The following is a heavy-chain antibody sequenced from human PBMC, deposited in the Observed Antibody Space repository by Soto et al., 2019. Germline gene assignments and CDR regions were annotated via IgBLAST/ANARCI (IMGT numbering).Heavy chain of an antibody. CDR1: GYTFPSCG. J-gene: IGHJ4*02. CDR3: ARGYYYDSSGSLTDY. CDR2: ISAYNGNT. D-gene: IGHD3-22*01. Sequence: ASVKVSFKVSGYTFPSCGISWVRQAPGQGLEWMGWISAYNGNTNYAQKLQGRVTMTTDTSTSTAYMELRSLRSDDTAVYYCARGYYYDSSGSLTDYWGQGALVTVSS. V-gene: IGHV1-18*01.